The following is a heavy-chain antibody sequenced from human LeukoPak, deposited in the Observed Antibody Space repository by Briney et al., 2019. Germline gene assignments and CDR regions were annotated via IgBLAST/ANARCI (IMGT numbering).Heavy chain of an antibody. Sequence: SVKVSCKASGGTFSSYAINWVRQAPGQGLEWMGRIVPIFGTTNHAQNFQGRVTITADESTSTAYMELSSLRSEDTAVYYCTRSRGSGSYLDYWGQGTLVTVSS. V-gene: IGHV1-69*13. CDR3: TRSRGSGSYLDY. D-gene: IGHD3-10*01. J-gene: IGHJ4*02. CDR2: IVPIFGTT. CDR1: GGTFSSYA.